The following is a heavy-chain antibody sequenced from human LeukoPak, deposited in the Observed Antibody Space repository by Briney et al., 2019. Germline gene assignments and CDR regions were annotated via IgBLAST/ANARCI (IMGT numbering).Heavy chain of an antibody. CDR1: GGSISSSSYY. CDR3: ARPQSHCSGITCSFDY. V-gene: IGHV4-39*01. J-gene: IGHJ4*02. Sequence: PSETLSLTCIVSGGSISSSSYYWGWIRQPPGKGLEWIGSIYYSGSTYYNPSLKSRVTISVDTSKNQFSLKLSSVTAADTAVYYCARPQSHCSGITCSFDYWGQGALVTVSS. D-gene: IGHD2-2*01. CDR2: IYYSGST.